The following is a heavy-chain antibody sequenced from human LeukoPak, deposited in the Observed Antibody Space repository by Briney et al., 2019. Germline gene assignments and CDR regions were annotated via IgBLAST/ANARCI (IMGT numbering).Heavy chain of an antibody. CDR3: ARYQRGCPFDY. D-gene: IGHD3-10*01. J-gene: IGHJ4*02. V-gene: IGHV4-61*05. CDR1: GGSISRSSYY. CDR2: IYYSGST. Sequence: SETLSLTCTVSGGSISRSSYYWGWIRQPPGKGLEWIGYIYYSGSTNYNPSLKSRVTISVDTSKNQFSLKLSSVTAADTAVYYCARYQRGCPFDYWGQGTLVTVSS.